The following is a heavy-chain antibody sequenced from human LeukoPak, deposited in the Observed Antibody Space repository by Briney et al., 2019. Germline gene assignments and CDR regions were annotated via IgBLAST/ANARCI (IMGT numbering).Heavy chain of an antibody. CDR3: ARYPRFSPPLDDAFDI. D-gene: IGHD1-1*01. CDR1: GGTFSSYA. J-gene: IGHJ3*02. Sequence: VASVRVSSKASGGTFSSYAISWVRQAPGQGLEWMGRIIPLLGITNYAQKFQGRVTISADKSTSIANMEVSSLRSEDTAVYYCARYPRFSPPLDDAFDIWGQGTMVTVSS. V-gene: IGHV1-69*10. CDR2: IIPLLGIT.